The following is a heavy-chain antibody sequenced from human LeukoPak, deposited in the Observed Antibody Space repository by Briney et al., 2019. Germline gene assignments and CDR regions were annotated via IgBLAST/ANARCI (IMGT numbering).Heavy chain of an antibody. D-gene: IGHD4-17*01. Sequence: GGSLRLSCTASGFTLRNYWMHWVRQVPGKRLVWVSRISGDGGVTNYADSVQGRFTISRDNSKNTLYLQMNSLRAEDTAVYYCAKDPQNYGDYVDGLFDYWGQGTLVTVSS. J-gene: IGHJ4*02. CDR3: AKDPQNYGDYVDGLFDY. CDR1: GFTLRNYW. CDR2: ISGDGGVT. V-gene: IGHV3-74*01.